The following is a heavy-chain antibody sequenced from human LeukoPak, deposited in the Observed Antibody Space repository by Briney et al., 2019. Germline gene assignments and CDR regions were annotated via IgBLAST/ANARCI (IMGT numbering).Heavy chain of an antibody. Sequence: GGSLRLSCAASGFTFSSYSMNGVREARGKGGEGVSYMRRRSSYIYYADSVKGRFTISRDNAKNSLYMQMHTLRAEDTAVYYCPRDSYCSRTSCYVYYYYMDVWGKGTTATVSS. V-gene: IGHV3-21*01. J-gene: IGHJ6*03. D-gene: IGHD2-2*01. CDR1: GFTFSSYS. CDR3: PRDSYCSRTSCYVYYYYMDV. CDR2: MRRRSSYI.